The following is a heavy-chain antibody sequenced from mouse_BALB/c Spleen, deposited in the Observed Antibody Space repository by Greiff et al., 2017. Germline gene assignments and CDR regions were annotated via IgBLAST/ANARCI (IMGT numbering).Heavy chain of an antibody. Sequence: EVQLVESGGGLVQPGGSLKLSCAASGFTFSSYTMSWVRQTPEKRLEWVAYISNGGGSTYYPDTVKGRFTISRDNAKNTLYLQMSSLKSEDTAMYYCARQSYGNYVGWYFDVWGAGTTVTVSS. CDR2: ISNGGGST. J-gene: IGHJ1*01. V-gene: IGHV5-12-2*01. CDR1: GFTFSSYT. CDR3: ARQSYGNYVGWYFDV. D-gene: IGHD2-1*01.